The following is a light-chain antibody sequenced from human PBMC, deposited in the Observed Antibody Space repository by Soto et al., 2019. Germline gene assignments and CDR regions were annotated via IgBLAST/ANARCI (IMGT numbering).Light chain of an antibody. CDR2: GAS. CDR1: QSVSSN. V-gene: IGKV3-15*01. J-gene: IGKJ1*01. Sequence: EIVMTQSPATLSVSPGERSTLSCRAGQSVSSNLAWYQQKPGQAPRLLIYGASTRATGIPARFSGSGSGTEFTLTISSLQSEDFAVYYCQQRDNWPPTWTFGQGTKVDIK. CDR3: QQRDNWPPTWT.